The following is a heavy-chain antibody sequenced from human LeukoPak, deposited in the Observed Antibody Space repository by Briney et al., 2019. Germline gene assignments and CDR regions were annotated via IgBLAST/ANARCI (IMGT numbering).Heavy chain of an antibody. CDR1: GGSISSYY. Sequence: SETLSLTCTVSGGSISSYYWSWIRQPPGKGLEWIGYIYYSGSTNYNPSLKSRVTISVDTSKNQFSLKLSSVTAADTAVYYCACAFRPVGATFDYWGQGTLVAVSS. J-gene: IGHJ4*02. D-gene: IGHD1-26*01. V-gene: IGHV4-59*01. CDR2: IYYSGST. CDR3: ACAFRPVGATFDY.